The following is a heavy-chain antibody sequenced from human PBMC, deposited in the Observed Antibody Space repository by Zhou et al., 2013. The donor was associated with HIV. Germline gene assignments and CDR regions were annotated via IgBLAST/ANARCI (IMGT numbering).Heavy chain of an antibody. CDR3: ARGALQFLEWLSSYGGRYYFDY. V-gene: IGHV4-34*01. CDR1: GGSFSGYS. Sequence: QVQLQQWGAGLLKPSETLSLTCAVYGGSFSGYSWSWIRQPPGKGLEWIGEINHSGSTNYNPSLKSRVTISVDTSKNQFSLKLSSVTAADTAVYYCARGALQFLEWLSSYGGRYYFDYWGQGTLVTVFS. J-gene: IGHJ4*02. CDR2: INHSGST. D-gene: IGHD3-3*01.